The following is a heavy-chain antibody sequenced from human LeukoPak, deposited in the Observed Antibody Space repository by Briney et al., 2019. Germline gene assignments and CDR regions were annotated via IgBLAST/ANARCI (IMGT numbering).Heavy chain of an antibody. J-gene: IGHJ4*02. CDR2: ISGSGGST. CDR3: AKDVDYGDYFFDY. CDR1: GFTFSSYA. V-gene: IGHV3-23*01. Sequence: SGGSLRLSGAASGFTFSSYAMSWVRQAPGKGLEWVSAISGSGGSTYYADSVKGRFTISRDNSKNTLYLQMNSLRAEDTAVYYCAKDVDYGDYFFDYWGQGTLVTVSS. D-gene: IGHD4-17*01.